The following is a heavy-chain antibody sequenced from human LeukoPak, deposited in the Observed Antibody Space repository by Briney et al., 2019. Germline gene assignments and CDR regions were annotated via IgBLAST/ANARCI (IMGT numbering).Heavy chain of an antibody. CDR1: GFTFSSYE. CDR3: AREDYYDSSGYYHRFRDYYYMDV. Sequence: GGSLRLSCAASGFTFSSYEMNWVRQAPGKGLEWVSYISSSGSTIYYADSVKGRSTISRDNAKNSLYLQMNSLRAEDTAVYYCAREDYYDSSGYYHRFRDYYYMDVWGKGTTVTVSS. J-gene: IGHJ6*03. D-gene: IGHD3-22*01. CDR2: ISSSGSTI. V-gene: IGHV3-48*03.